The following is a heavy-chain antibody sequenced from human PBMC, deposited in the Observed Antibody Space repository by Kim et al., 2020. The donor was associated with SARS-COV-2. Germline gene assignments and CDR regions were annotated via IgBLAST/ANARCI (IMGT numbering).Heavy chain of an antibody. CDR3: ARDPGVSSIFGVVIRNPNYYCMDV. CDR1: GYTFTSYA. D-gene: IGHD3-3*01. CDR2: INTNTGNP. V-gene: IGHV7-4-1*02. Sequence: ASVKVSCKASGYTFTSYAMNWVRQAPGQGLEWMGWINTNTGNPTYAQVFTGRFVFSLDTSVSTAYLQISSLKAEDTAVYYCARDPGVSSIFGVVIRNPNYYCMDVWGQGTTVTVSS. J-gene: IGHJ6*02.